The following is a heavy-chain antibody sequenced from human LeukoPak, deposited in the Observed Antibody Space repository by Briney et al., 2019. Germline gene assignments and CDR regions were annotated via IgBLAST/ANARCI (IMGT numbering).Heavy chain of an antibody. D-gene: IGHD4-17*01. Sequence: ASVKVSCTASGYTFTNYGISWVRQAPGQGLEWIGWVSTYNDNTNYAQKLQGRVTMTTDTSTTTAYMELRSLRSEDTAVYYCARDYRAQKGGDDYGDDYWGQGTLVIVSS. CDR3: ARDYRAQKGGDDYGDDY. CDR2: VSTYNDNT. V-gene: IGHV1-18*04. J-gene: IGHJ4*02. CDR1: GYTFTNYG.